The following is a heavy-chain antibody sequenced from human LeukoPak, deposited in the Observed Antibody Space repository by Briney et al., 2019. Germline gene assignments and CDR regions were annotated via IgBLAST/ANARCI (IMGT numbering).Heavy chain of an antibody. Sequence: ASVKVSCKASGYTFTSYGISWVRQAPGQGLEWMGWISAYNGNTNYAQKLQGRVTMTTDTSTSTAYMELRSLRSDDTAVYYCARDSLWFGELSSDYWGQGTPVTVSS. D-gene: IGHD3-10*01. CDR3: ARDSLWFGELSSDY. CDR2: ISAYNGNT. V-gene: IGHV1-18*01. J-gene: IGHJ4*02. CDR1: GYTFTSYG.